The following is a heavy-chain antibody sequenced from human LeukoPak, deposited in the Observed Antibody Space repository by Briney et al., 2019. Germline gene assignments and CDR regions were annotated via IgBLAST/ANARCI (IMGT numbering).Heavy chain of an antibody. Sequence: SETLSLTCAVSGGSISSGGYSWSWIRQPPGKGLEWIGYIYHSGSTNYNPSLKSRVTISVDTSKNQFSLKLSSVTAADTAVYYCALFRISSSYFQHWGQGTLVTVSS. CDR3: ALFRISSSYFQH. D-gene: IGHD6-6*01. CDR1: GGSISSGGYS. V-gene: IGHV4-30-2*01. J-gene: IGHJ1*01. CDR2: IYHSGST.